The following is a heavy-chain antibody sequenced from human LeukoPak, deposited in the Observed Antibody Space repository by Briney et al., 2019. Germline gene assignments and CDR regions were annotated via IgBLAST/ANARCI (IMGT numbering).Heavy chain of an antibody. Sequence: PGGSLRLSCAASGFTFTIYEMHWVRQAPGKGLEWVSFISSSGTIIYYADSVKGRFTISRDNAKNSLYLQMNGLRVEDTAVYYCASGYTVTDYWGQGTLVTVSS. D-gene: IGHD4-17*01. CDR2: ISSSGTII. CDR1: GFTFTIYE. V-gene: IGHV3-48*03. J-gene: IGHJ4*02. CDR3: ASGYTVTDY.